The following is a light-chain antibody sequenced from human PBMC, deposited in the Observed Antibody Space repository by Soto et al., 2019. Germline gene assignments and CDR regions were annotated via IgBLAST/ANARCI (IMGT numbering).Light chain of an antibody. V-gene: IGKV1-33*01. CDR2: DAS. Sequence: DIQMTQSPSSLSASVGDRVTITFQASQDINNYVNWYQQKPGKAPKLLIFDASTLKTGVPSRFSGSGSGTDFSFSISSLHPEDIATYYCQQSNDLVSFGQGTRLEI. CDR1: QDINNY. CDR3: QQSNDLVS. J-gene: IGKJ5*01.